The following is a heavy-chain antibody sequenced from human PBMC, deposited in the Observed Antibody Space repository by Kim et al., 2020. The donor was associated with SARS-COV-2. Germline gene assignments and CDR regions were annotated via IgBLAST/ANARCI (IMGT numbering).Heavy chain of an antibody. CDR1: GFTFSSYW. D-gene: IGHD1-26*01. V-gene: IGHV3-74*01. CDR3: ARVTHIVGAHFDN. Sequence: GGSLRLSCAASGFTFSSYWMHWVRQAPGKGLVWVSRINSDGSSTSYADSVKGRFTISRDNAKNTLYLQMNSLRAEDTAVYYCARVTHIVGAHFDNWGQGTLVTVSS. J-gene: IGHJ4*02. CDR2: INSDGSST.